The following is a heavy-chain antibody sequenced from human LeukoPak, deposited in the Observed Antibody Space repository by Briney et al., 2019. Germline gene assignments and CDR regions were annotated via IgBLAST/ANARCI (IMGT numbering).Heavy chain of an antibody. CDR2: ISGSGGST. CDR3: ARGVLDYYDSSGYYLFDY. V-gene: IGHV3-23*01. Sequence: GGSLRLSCAASGFTLSSYAMSWVRQAPGKGLEWVSAISGSGGSTYYADSVKGRFTISRDNAKNSLYLQMNSLRAEDTAVYYCARGVLDYYDSSGYYLFDYWGQGTLVTVSS. J-gene: IGHJ4*02. D-gene: IGHD3-22*01. CDR1: GFTLSSYA.